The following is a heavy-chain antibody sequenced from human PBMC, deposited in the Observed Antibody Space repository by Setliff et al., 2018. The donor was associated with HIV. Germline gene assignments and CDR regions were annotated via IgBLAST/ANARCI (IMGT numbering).Heavy chain of an antibody. Sequence: NPSETLSLTCTVSGDLINNHNWNWIRQSPEKGLEWLGNIHYSGTSNYNSSLKSRIVISLDTSKKQFSLNLNSVTAADTAVYYCARGGPTVAFGLDVWGQGTTVTVSS. J-gene: IGHJ6*02. V-gene: IGHV4-59*08. CDR3: ARGGPTVAFGLDV. D-gene: IGHD4-17*01. CDR1: GDLINNHN. CDR2: IHYSGTS.